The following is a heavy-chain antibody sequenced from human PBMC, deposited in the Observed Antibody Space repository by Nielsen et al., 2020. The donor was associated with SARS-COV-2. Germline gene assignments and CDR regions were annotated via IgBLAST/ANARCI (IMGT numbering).Heavy chain of an antibody. J-gene: IGHJ6*02. CDR2: ISGSGGNT. V-gene: IGHV3-23*01. D-gene: IGHD3-9*01. Sequence: WIRQPPGKGLEWVSAISGSGGNTYYADSVKGRFTISRDNSKNTLYLQMNSLRAEDTAVYYCARDHILTGYYPHYFYYGLDVWGLGTTVTVSS. CDR3: ARDHILTGYYPHYFYYGLDV.